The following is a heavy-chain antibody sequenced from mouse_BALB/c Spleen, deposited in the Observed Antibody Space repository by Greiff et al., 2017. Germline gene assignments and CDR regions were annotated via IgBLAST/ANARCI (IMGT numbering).Heavy chain of an antibody. D-gene: IGHD1-2*01. CDR1: GFTFSSYA. CDR3: ARLRLPYAMDY. V-gene: IGHV5-9-4*01. Sequence: DVKLVESGGGLVKPGGSLKLSCAASGFTFSSYAMSWVRQSPEKRLEWVAEISSGGSYTYYPDTVTGRFTISRDNAKNTLYLEMSSLRSEDTAMYYCARLRLPYAMDYWGQGTSVTVSS. J-gene: IGHJ4*01. CDR2: ISSGGSYT.